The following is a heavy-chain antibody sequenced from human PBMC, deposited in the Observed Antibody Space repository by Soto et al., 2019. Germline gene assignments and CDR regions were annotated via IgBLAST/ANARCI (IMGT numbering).Heavy chain of an antibody. CDR3: ARWYYYDSSGYRNPPLFDY. D-gene: IGHD3-22*01. Sequence: SVKVSCKASGGTFSSYAISWVRQVPGQGLEWMGGIIPIFGTANYAQKFQGRVTITADKSTSTAYMELSSLRSEDTAVYYCARWYYYDSSGYRNPPLFDYWGQGTLVTVSS. V-gene: IGHV1-69*06. CDR2: IIPIFGTA. CDR1: GGTFSSYA. J-gene: IGHJ4*02.